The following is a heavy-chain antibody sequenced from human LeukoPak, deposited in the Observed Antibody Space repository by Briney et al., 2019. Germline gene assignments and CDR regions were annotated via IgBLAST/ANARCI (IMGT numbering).Heavy chain of an antibody. CDR3: ARGRGAITGTTGYYFDY. J-gene: IGHJ4*02. CDR2: IYSGGST. Sequence: GGSLRLSCAASGFTVITNDMTWVRQAPGKGLDWVSIIYSGGSTCSADSVKGRFTISRDNSKNTLYLQMNSLRAEDTAVYYCARGRGAITGTTGYYFDYWGQGTLVTVSS. CDR1: GFTVITND. V-gene: IGHV3-53*01. D-gene: IGHD1-20*01.